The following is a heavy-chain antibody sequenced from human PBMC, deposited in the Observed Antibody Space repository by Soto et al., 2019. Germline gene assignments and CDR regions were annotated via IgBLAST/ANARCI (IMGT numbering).Heavy chain of an antibody. Sequence: ASVKVSCKASGYTFTSYGISWVRQAPGQGLEWIGWISAYNGNTNYAQKLQSRVTMTTDTSTSTAYMELRSLRSDDTAVYYCARDGRFTIFGVADPDSYYYYMDVWGKGTTVTVSS. CDR2: ISAYNGNT. CDR1: GYTFTSYG. V-gene: IGHV1-18*01. CDR3: ARDGRFTIFGVADPDSYYYYMDV. J-gene: IGHJ6*03. D-gene: IGHD3-3*01.